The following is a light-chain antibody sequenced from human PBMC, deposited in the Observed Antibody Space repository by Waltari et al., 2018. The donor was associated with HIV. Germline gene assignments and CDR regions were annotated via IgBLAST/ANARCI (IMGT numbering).Light chain of an antibody. J-gene: IGKJ1*01. V-gene: IGKV3-15*01. CDR3: QQYNNWSPWT. Sequence: EIVMTQSPATLSVSPGERATLSCRASQSISSNLAWYQQRLGQAPRLLIYDASIRATGIPARFSGSGSGTEFTLNISSLQSEDFAVYYCQQYNNWSPWTFGQGTKVEIE. CDR2: DAS. CDR1: QSISSN.